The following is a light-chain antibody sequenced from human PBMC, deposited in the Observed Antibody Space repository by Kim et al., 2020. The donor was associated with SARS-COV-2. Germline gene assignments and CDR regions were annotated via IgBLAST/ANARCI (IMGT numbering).Light chain of an antibody. CDR3: QQYDSSPVT. V-gene: IGKV3-20*01. J-gene: IGKJ2*01. CDR2: GAS. CDR1: QRVSSSY. Sequence: FAQGERATLSCRASQRVSSSYLAWYQQKPGQAPRLLIYGASSRATGIPDRFSGSGSGTDFTLTISRLEPEDFAVYYCQQYDSSPVTFGQGTKLEI.